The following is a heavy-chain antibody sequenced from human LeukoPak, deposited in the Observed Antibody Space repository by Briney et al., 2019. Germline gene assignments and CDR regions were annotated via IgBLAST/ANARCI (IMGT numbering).Heavy chain of an antibody. D-gene: IGHD3-10*01. CDR2: IYYSGST. CDR1: GGSISSGDYY. Sequence: SQTLSLTCTVSGGSISSGDYYWSWIRQPPGKGLEWIGYIYYSGSTYYNPSLKSRATISVHTSEKQFSLKLSSVTAADTAVYYRVREEGYYGSPGWGQGTLVTVSS. CDR3: VREEGYYGSPG. V-gene: IGHV4-30-4*01. J-gene: IGHJ4*02.